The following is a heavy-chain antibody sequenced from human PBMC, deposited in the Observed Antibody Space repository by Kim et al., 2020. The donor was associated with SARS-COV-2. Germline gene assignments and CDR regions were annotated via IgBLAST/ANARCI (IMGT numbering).Heavy chain of an antibody. V-gene: IGHV3-30*18. J-gene: IGHJ5*02. D-gene: IGHD3-3*01. Sequence: GGSLRLSCAASGFTFSSYGMHWVRQAPGKGLEWVAVISYDGSNKYYADSMKGRFTISRDNSKNTLYLQMNSLRAEDTAVYYCAKDSHPDDFWSGYSDGNWFDPWGQGTLVTVSS. CDR3: AKDSHPDDFWSGYSDGNWFDP. CDR1: GFTFSSYG. CDR2: ISYDGSNK.